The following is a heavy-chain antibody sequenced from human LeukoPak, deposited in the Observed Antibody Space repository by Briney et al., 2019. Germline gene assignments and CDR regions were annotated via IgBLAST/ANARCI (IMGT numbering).Heavy chain of an antibody. Sequence: SETLSLTCTVSGGSISSYYWSWIRQPPGKGLEWIGYIYYSGSTNYNPSLKSRVTISVDTSKNQFSLKLSSVTAADTAVYYCARHVGGYCSSTSCYYYYYYYMDVWGKGTTVTASS. D-gene: IGHD2-2*01. J-gene: IGHJ6*03. CDR3: ARHVGGYCSSTSCYYYYYYYMDV. CDR1: GGSISSYY. V-gene: IGHV4-59*08. CDR2: IYYSGST.